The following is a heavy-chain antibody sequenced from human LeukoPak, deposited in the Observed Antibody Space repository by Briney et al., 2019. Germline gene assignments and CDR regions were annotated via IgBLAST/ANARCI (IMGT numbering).Heavy chain of an antibody. J-gene: IGHJ6*02. D-gene: IGHD2-15*01. Sequence: ASVKVSCKASGYTFTSYDINWVRQATGQGLEWMGWMNPNSGNTGYAQKFQGRVTMTRNTSISTAYMELSSLRSEDTAVYYCARAPRYCSGGSCYSFYYGMDVWGQGTMVTVSS. CDR1: GYTFTSYD. CDR3: ARAPRYCSGGSCYSFYYGMDV. V-gene: IGHV1-8*01. CDR2: MNPNSGNT.